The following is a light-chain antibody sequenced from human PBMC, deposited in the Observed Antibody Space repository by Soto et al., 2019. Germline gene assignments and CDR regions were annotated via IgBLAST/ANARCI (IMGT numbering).Light chain of an antibody. Sequence: EELMTHSPSTLSVSPGEGATLSCRASQSVNSDLAWYQQKPGQAPRLLIYGAYNRATGIPARFSGSGSGTELTLTISSLPSEDFEVYFCKKYNKWKLNFRGGNKVDIK. CDR1: QSVNSD. CDR3: KKYNKWKLN. CDR2: GAY. J-gene: IGKJ4*01. V-gene: IGKV3-15*01.